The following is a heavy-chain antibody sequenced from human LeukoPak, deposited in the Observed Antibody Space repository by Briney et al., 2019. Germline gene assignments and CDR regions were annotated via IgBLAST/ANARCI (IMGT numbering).Heavy chain of an antibody. D-gene: IGHD6-19*01. CDR1: GGSISSYY. CDR3: ARDLGSSGWYNFDY. CDR2: IYYSGST. V-gene: IGHV4-59*01. J-gene: IGHJ4*02. Sequence: SETLSLTCTVSGGSISSYYWSWIRQPPGKGLEWIGYIYYSGSTNYNPSLKSRVTISVDTSKNQFPLKLSSVTAADTAVYYCARDLGSSGWYNFDYWGQGTLVTVSS.